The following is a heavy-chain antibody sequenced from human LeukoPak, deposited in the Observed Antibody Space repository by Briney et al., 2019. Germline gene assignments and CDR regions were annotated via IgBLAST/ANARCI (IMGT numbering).Heavy chain of an antibody. J-gene: IGHJ4*02. CDR1: GGSISSGSSY. CDR2: ISPIGST. V-gene: IGHV4-61*02. D-gene: IGHD5-18*01. Sequence: PSETLSLTCTVSGGSISSGSSYWSWIRQPAGKGLEWIGRISPIGSTNYNPSLRSRVTMSLDTSKNQISLNLRSVTAADTAVYFCVGYTYSHNFDYWGQGTLVTVSS. CDR3: VGYTYSHNFDY.